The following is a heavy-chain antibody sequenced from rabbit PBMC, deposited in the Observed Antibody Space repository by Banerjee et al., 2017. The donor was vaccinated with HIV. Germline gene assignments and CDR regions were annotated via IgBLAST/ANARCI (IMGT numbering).Heavy chain of an antibody. CDR3: ARDTYGGYGYATYYLNL. CDR2: IYTGSSGST. V-gene: IGHV1S45*01. D-gene: IGHD6-1*01. CDR1: GFSFSSSYW. J-gene: IGHJ4*01. Sequence: QEQLVESGGGLVQPEGSLTLTCTASGFSFSSSYWICWVRQAPGKGLEWIACIYTGSSGSTYYASWAKGRFTISKTSSTTVTLQMTSLTDADTATYFCARDTYGGYGYATYYLNLWGQGTLVTVS.